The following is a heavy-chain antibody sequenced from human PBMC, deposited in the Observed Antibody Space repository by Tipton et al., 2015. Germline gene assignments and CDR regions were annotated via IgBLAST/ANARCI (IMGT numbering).Heavy chain of an antibody. V-gene: IGHV4-61*08. J-gene: IGHJ6*02. CDR1: YGSISTVGYY. CDR2: FHYSGSP. CDR3: ARVPLHCSGGSCQYYYYGMDV. D-gene: IGHD2-15*01. Sequence: TLSLTCTVTYGSISTVGYYWTWIRQPPGKGLEYIGYFHYSGSPTYNPSLKSRVTISVDTSKNQFSLKLSSVTAADTAVYYCARVPLHCSGGSCQYYYYGMDVWGQGTTVIVSS.